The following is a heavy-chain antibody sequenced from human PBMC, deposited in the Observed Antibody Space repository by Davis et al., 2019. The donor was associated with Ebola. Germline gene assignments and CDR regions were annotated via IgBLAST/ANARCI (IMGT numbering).Heavy chain of an antibody. CDR1: GFTFNTYW. CDR3: AKDLSAAAFDF. CDR2: INQDGNEK. Sequence: PGGSLRLSCAASGFTFNTYWMSWVRQAPGKGLEWVANINQDGNEKYYVGSVKGRFIISRDNAKNSLYLQMNSLRAEDTAVYYCAKDLSAAAFDFWGQGTLVTVSS. V-gene: IGHV3-7*01. D-gene: IGHD6-13*01. J-gene: IGHJ4*02.